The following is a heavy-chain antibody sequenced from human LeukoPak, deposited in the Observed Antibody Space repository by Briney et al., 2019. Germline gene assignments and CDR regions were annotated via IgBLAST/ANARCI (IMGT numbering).Heavy chain of an antibody. CDR2: IYYSGST. V-gene: IGHV4-59*01. J-gene: IGHJ6*03. CDR3: ARGFYGSGSYSPPYYYMDV. Sequence: PSETLSLTCTVSGGSLSSYYWSWIRQPPGKGLEWIGGIYYSGSTYYNPSLKSRVTISVDTSKNQFSLKLSSVTAADTAVYYCARGFYGSGSYSPPYYYMDVWGKGTTATISS. D-gene: IGHD3-10*01. CDR1: GGSLSSYY.